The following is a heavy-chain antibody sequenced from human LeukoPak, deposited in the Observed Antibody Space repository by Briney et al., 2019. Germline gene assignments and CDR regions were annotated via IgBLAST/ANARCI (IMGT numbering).Heavy chain of an antibody. CDR2: MNPNSGNT. CDR1: GYIFTGYY. D-gene: IGHD6-19*01. V-gene: IGHV1-8*02. Sequence: ASVKVSCKASGYIFTGYYMHWVRQAPGQGLEWMGWMNPNSGNTGYAQKFQGRVTMTRNTSISTAYMELSSLRSEDTAVYYCARGVAVAAPDYWGQGTLVTVSS. CDR3: ARGVAVAAPDY. J-gene: IGHJ4*02.